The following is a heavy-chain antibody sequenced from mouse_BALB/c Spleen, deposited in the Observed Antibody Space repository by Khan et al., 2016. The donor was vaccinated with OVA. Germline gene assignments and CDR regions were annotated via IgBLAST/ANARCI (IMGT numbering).Heavy chain of an antibody. CDR3: ARDCGSLYWYFDV. CDR2: IYYSGTI. V-gene: IGHV3-5*02. Sequence: EVQLQESGPGLVKPSQTVSLTCTVTGISITTGNYRWSWIRQFPGNKLEWIGNIYYSGTITYNPSLTSRTTITRDTSKSQFFLEMNSLTAEDTATYFCARDCGSLYWYFDVWGAGTTVTVSS. CDR1: GISITTGNYR. D-gene: IGHD1-1*01. J-gene: IGHJ1*01.